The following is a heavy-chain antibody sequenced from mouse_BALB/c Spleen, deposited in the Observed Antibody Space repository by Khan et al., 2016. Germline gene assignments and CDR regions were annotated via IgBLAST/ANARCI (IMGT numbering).Heavy chain of an antibody. Sequence: EVQLVETGGGLVQPKGSLKLSCAASGFTFNTNAMKWVRQAPGKGLEWVARIRSKINNYAKYSADSVKDRLTISRDDSQSLLSLQITNLKTEDTAMYYGVRAPRSSYARDYWGQGTSVTVSS. D-gene: IGHD1-1*01. J-gene: IGHJ4*01. CDR3: VRAPRSSYARDY. CDR2: IRSKINNYAK. CDR1: GFTFNTNA. V-gene: IGHV10S3*01.